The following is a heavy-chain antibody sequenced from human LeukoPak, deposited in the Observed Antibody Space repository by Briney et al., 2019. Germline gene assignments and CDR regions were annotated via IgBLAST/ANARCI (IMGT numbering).Heavy chain of an antibody. CDR1: GFTFSNAW. CDR3: TTGFHPRLYYYDSGGYYGTNNFDY. V-gene: IGHV3-15*01. D-gene: IGHD3-22*01. CDR2: IKSKTDGGTT. Sequence: GGSLRLSCAASGFTFSNAWMSWVRQAPGKGLEWVGRIKSKTDGGTTDYAAPVKGRFTISRDDSKNTLYLQMNSLKTEDTAVYYCTTGFHPRLYYYDSGGYYGTNNFDYWGQGTLVTVSS. J-gene: IGHJ4*02.